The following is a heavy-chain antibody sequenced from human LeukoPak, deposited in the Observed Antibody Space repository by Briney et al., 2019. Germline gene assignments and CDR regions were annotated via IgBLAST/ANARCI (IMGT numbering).Heavy chain of an antibody. Sequence: GGSLRLSCAASGFTVSSNEMSWVRQAPGKGLEWVSSISGGSTYYADSRKGRFTISRDNSKNTLYLQMNGLRAEDTAVYYCARGRKYTSGYRVTELGSGYSDYWGQGTLVTISS. J-gene: IGHJ4*02. D-gene: IGHD5-18*01. CDR1: GFTVSSNE. CDR2: ISGGST. V-gene: IGHV3-38-3*01. CDR3: ARGRKYTSGYRVTELGSGYSDY.